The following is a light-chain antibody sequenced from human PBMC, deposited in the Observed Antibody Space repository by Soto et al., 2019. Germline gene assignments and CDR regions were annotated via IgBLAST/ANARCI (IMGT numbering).Light chain of an antibody. CDR3: QQRSNWPPVT. CDR1: QSVRSN. Sequence: EIVTTEPTDTQSVSPIERPTXXFKASQSVRSNLAWYQQKPGQAPRLLIYGASTRATGIPARFSGSGSGTDFTLTISSLEPEDFGVYYCQQRSNWPPVTFGGGTKVDIK. V-gene: IGKV3-11*01. CDR2: GAS. J-gene: IGKJ4*01.